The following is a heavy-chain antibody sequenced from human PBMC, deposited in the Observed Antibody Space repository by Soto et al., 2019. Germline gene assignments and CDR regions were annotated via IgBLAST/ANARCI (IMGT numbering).Heavy chain of an antibody. CDR3: ARDLGGWHAY. J-gene: IGHJ4*02. D-gene: IGHD2-15*01. CDR2: IIPILGIA. V-gene: IGHV1-69*04. CDR1: GGTFSSYT. Sequence: EASVKVSCKASGGTFSSYTISWVRQAPGQGLEWMGRIIPILGIANYAQKFQGRVTITRDTSASTAYMELSSLRSEDTAVYYCARDLGGWHAYWGQGTPVPVSS.